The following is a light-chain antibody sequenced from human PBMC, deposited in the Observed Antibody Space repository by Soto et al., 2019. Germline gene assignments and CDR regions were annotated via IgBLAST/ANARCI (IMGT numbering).Light chain of an antibody. CDR3: SSYTSSVGV. J-gene: IGLJ3*02. CDR2: EVS. Sequence: QSALTQPASVSGSPGQSITISCTGTSSDVGGYNYVSWYQQHPGKAPKLMIYEVSNRPPGVSNRFSGSKSGNTASLTISGLQAEDEADYYCSSYTSSVGVFGGGTQLTVL. V-gene: IGLV2-14*01. CDR1: SSDVGGYNY.